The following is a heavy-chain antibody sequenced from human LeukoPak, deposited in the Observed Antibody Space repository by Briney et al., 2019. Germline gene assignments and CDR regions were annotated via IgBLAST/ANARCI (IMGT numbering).Heavy chain of an antibody. J-gene: IGHJ3*02. D-gene: IGHD3-22*01. Sequence: SETLSLTCTVSGGSISSGAYSWSWIRQPPGKGLKWIGYIYHSGSTYYNPSLKSRVTMSVDTSKNQFSLKLSSVTAADTAVYYCARPYYDSSGYYHDAFDIWGQGTMVTVSS. CDR3: ARPYYDSSGYYHDAFDI. CDR2: IYHSGST. V-gene: IGHV4-30-4*07. CDR1: GGSISSGAYS.